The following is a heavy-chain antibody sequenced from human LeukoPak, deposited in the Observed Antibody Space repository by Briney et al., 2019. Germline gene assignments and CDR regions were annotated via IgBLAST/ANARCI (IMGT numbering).Heavy chain of an antibody. CDR2: INHSGST. V-gene: IGHV4-34*01. Sequence: SETLSLTCAVYGGSFSGYYWSWIRQPPGKGLEWIGEINHSGSTNYNPSLKSRVTISVDTSKNQFSLKLSSVTAADTAVYYCARGRVNDIVVVAAATTYDYWGQGTLVTVSS. CDR1: GGSFSGYY. J-gene: IGHJ4*02. CDR3: ARGRVNDIVVVAAATTYDY. D-gene: IGHD2-15*01.